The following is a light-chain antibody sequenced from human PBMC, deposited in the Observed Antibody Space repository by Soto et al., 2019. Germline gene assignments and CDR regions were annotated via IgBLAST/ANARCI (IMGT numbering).Light chain of an antibody. CDR1: SSDVGGYNY. Sequence: QSALTQPASVSGSPGQSITISCTGTSSDVGGYNYVSWYQQHPGKAPKLMIYDVSNRPSGVSNRFSGSKSGNTASLTISGLQAEYEADYDCSSYTSSSTLYVFGTGTKLTVL. CDR3: SSYTSSSTLYV. V-gene: IGLV2-14*01. J-gene: IGLJ1*01. CDR2: DVS.